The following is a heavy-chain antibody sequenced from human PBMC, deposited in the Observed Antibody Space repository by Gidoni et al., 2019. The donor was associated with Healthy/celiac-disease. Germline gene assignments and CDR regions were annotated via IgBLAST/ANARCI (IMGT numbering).Heavy chain of an antibody. J-gene: IGHJ6*02. Sequence: QVQGVEAGGGVVKPGRTRRPSWAATGVTLRRPGMQWARQAPGKGLEWVAVLSYDVSTQYYADSVEGRFTISRDNSTNTLYLQMISLRAVDTAVYYCAKDGGLAVAVLDPLYYYGMDAWGHGPTVTVSS. D-gene: IGHD6-19*01. V-gene: IGHV3-30*18. CDR2: LSYDVSTQ. CDR1: GVTLRRPG. CDR3: AKDGGLAVAVLDPLYYYGMDA.